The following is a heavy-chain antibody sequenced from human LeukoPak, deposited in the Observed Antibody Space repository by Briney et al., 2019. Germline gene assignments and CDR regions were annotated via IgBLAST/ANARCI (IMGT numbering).Heavy chain of an antibody. CDR1: GAFGGSISSCY. D-gene: IGHD3-22*01. CDR3: ARASKYDTSGYYFYWYFDL. V-gene: IGHV4-59*01. Sequence: PSETLSLTCTISGAFGGSISSCYWRWIRQPPGKGLEWIGYVYYSGSTNYNPSLKSRVTISIDTSKTQFSLKLNSVTAADTAVYYCARASKYDTSGYYFYWYFDLWGRGTLVTVSS. CDR2: VYYSGST. J-gene: IGHJ2*01.